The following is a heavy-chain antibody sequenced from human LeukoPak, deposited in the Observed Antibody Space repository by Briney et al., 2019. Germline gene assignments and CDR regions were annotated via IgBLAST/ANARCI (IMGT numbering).Heavy chain of an antibody. J-gene: IGHJ4*02. Sequence: PSQTLSLTCTVSGGSISSGGYYWSWIRQHPGKGLEWIGYIYYSGSTYYNPSLKSRVTISVDTSKNQLSLKLSSVTAADTAVYYCARGPTTVVTPGGYFDYWGQGTLVTVSS. D-gene: IGHD4-23*01. V-gene: IGHV4-31*03. CDR2: IYYSGST. CDR1: GGSISSGGYY. CDR3: ARGPTTVVTPGGYFDY.